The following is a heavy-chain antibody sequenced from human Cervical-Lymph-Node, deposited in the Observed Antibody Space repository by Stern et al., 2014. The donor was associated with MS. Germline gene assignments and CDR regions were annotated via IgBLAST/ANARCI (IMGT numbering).Heavy chain of an antibody. CDR2: IGSAGDT. CDR3: ARGAYSSGWYHYGMDV. Sequence: VQLVESGGGLVQPGGSLRLSCAASGFNFRSYDMLWVRQAPGEGLEWVSAIGSAGDTYYDGSVKGRFTISREDTKNSLFLQMNSLRAGDTAVYYCARGAYSSGWYHYGMDVWGHGTTVTVAS. CDR1: GFNFRSYD. D-gene: IGHD6-19*01. V-gene: IGHV3-13*01. J-gene: IGHJ6*02.